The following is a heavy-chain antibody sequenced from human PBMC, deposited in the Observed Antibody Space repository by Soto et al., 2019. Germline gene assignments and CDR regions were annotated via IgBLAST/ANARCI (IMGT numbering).Heavy chain of an antibody. CDR3: PTAAAKPVVRYFDCFPSPAFES. J-gene: IGHJ3*02. CDR2: FDPEDGET. D-gene: IGHD3-9*01. Sequence: ASVKVSCKVSGYTLTELSMHWVRQAPGKGLEWMGGFDPEDGETIYAQKFQGRVTMTEDTSTDTAYMELSSLRSEDTAVYYCPTAAAKPVVRYFDCFPSPAFESWGKVTMGTFAS. V-gene: IGHV1-24*01. CDR1: GYTLTELS.